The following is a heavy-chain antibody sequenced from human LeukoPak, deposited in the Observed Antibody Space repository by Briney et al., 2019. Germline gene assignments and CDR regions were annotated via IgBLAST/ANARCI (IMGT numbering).Heavy chain of an antibody. J-gene: IGHJ4*02. CDR2: ISWNSGSI. D-gene: IGHD3-3*01. CDR3: AKDRGRTWSGYLN. V-gene: IGHV3-9*01. Sequence: GGSLRLSCAASGFTFDDYAMHWVRQAPGKGLEWVSGISWNSGSIGYADSVKGRFTISRDNAKNSLYLQMNSLRAEDTALYYCAKDRGRTWSGYLNWGQGTLVTVSS. CDR1: GFTFDDYA.